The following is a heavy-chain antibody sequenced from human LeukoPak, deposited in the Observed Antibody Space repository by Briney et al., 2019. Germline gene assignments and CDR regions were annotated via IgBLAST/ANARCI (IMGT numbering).Heavy chain of an antibody. Sequence: KPGGSLRLSCAASGFTFSDYYMSWIRQTPGKGLEWVSYLSSSETDICYADSVRGRFTISRDNARHSVYLQMNSLRAEDTAVYYCARGHYGMDAWGQGTTVTVSS. J-gene: IGHJ6*02. CDR1: GFTFSDYY. V-gene: IGHV3-11*01. CDR2: LSSSETDI. CDR3: ARGHYGMDA.